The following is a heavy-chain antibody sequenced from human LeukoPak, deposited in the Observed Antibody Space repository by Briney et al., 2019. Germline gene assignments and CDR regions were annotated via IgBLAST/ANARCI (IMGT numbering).Heavy chain of an antibody. V-gene: IGHV3-64*01. CDR1: GFTFSYYT. CDR3: ASDVGYKFDY. Sequence: GGSLRLSCAASGFTFSYYTMHWVRQAPGKGLEYVSAISSDGVNTYYANSVKGRFTISRDNAKNTLYLQMNSLRDEDTAVYYCASDVGYKFDYWGQGTLVTFSS. J-gene: IGHJ4*02. CDR2: ISSDGVNT. D-gene: IGHD5-24*01.